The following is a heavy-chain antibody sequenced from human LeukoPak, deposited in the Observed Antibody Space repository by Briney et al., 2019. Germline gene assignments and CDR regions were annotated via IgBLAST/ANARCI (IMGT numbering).Heavy chain of an antibody. CDR2: MNPNSGLT. CDR1: GYTFTGYY. Sequence: ASVKVSCKASGYTFTGYYMHWVRQAPGQGLEWMGWMNPNSGLTVYAQKFQGRVTITRNTSISTAYMELSSLRSEDTAVYYCAREDYYDSGSNDYWGQGTLVTVSS. CDR3: AREDYYDSGSNDY. D-gene: IGHD3-22*01. V-gene: IGHV1-8*03. J-gene: IGHJ4*02.